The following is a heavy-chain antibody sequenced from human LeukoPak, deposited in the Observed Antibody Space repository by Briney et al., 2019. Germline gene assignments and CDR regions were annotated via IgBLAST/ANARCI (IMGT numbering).Heavy chain of an antibody. Sequence: ASVKVSCKTSGYTFTSYGISWVRQAPGQGLEWMGWISAYNGNTDSAQKLQGRVTMTTDTSTSTAYMELRSLRSDDTAIYYCARGRAPTTRGIDYWGQGTLVTVSS. CDR1: GYTFTSYG. D-gene: IGHD4-17*01. CDR2: ISAYNGNT. CDR3: ARGRAPTTRGIDY. V-gene: IGHV1-18*01. J-gene: IGHJ4*02.